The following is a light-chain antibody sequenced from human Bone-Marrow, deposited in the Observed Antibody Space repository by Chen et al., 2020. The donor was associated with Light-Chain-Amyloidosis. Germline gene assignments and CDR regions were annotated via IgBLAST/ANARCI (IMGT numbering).Light chain of an antibody. CDR3: SSYTASSFYV. CDR2: DVS. CDR1: STDVGGYNY. Sequence: QSALTQPASVSGSPGQTITISCTGTSTDVGGYNYVSWYQQHPGKAPILMIYDVSTRPSGVYSRFSGSKSGNTASLTISGLQAEDEADYYCSSYTASSFYVFGTATTVTVL. J-gene: IGLJ1*01. V-gene: IGLV2-14*03.